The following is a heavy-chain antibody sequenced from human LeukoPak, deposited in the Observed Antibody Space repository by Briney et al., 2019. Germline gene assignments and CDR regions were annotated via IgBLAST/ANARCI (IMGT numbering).Heavy chain of an antibody. Sequence: PSQTLSLTCAVSGGSISSGGYPWSWIRQPPGKGLEWIGYIYHSGSTYYNPSLKSRVTISVDRSKNQFSLKLSSVTAADTAVYYCARGYCSSTSCPWHYGMDVWGQGTTVTVSS. CDR3: ARGYCSSTSCPWHYGMDV. CDR1: GGSISSGGYP. V-gene: IGHV4-30-2*01. J-gene: IGHJ6*02. D-gene: IGHD2-2*01. CDR2: IYHSGST.